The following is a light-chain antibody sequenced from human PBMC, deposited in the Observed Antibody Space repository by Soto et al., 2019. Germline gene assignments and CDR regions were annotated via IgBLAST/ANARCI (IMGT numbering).Light chain of an antibody. CDR3: CSYAGSTTLFV. J-gene: IGLJ1*01. V-gene: IGLV2-23*01. Sequence: QSVVTQPASVSGSPGQSITISCTGTSNDVGFYDLVSWYQQHPGKAPKLLIYEGDRRPLGVSDRFSGSKSGNTASLTITGLQAEDEADYYCCSYAGSTTLFVFPTGTKLTVL. CDR1: SNDVGFYDL. CDR2: EGD.